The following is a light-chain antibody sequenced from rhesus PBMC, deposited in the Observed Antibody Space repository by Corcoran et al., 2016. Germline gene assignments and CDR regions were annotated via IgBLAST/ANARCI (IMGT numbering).Light chain of an antibody. CDR3: RKYSSPPFT. V-gene: IGKV3-53*01. J-gene: IGKJ3*01. Sequence: QVILTQSPATLSLSPGERATLSCRASQSVSISLAWYLQKPGQAPRLLIYGASRRATGIPDRFSGSGSGTEFTLTISSLEPDDFAVYYCRKYSSPPFTFGPGTKLYIK. CDR2: GAS. CDR1: QSVSIS.